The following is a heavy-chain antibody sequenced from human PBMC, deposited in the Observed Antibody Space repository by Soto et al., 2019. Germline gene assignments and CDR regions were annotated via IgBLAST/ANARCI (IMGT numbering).Heavy chain of an antibody. CDR2: IDPSDSYT. J-gene: IGHJ4*02. Sequence: GESLKISCKGSGYSLTTYWISWVRQMPGKGLEWMGRIDPSDSYTNYSPSFQDHVTISADQSISTAYLQWSSLMASDTAMYYCATLPKPGISVAGPQAYWGQGTLVTVSS. CDR1: GYSLTTYW. D-gene: IGHD6-19*01. V-gene: IGHV5-10-1*01. CDR3: ATLPKPGISVAGPQAY.